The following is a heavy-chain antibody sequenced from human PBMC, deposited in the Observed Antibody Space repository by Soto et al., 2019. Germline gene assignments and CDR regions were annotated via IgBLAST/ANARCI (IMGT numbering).Heavy chain of an antibody. D-gene: IGHD4-17*01. CDR1: GFTFSTYA. J-gene: IGHJ4*02. V-gene: IGHV3-23*01. CDR2: ITGSVGST. CDR3: AKDRYGDYGGIDY. Sequence: GGSLRLSCAASGFTFSTYALIWVRQAPGKGLEGVSVITGSVGSTYYADSVKGRFTISRDTSKNTLFLQMNSLRAEDTAVYYCAKDRYGDYGGIDYSGQGTMVTVST.